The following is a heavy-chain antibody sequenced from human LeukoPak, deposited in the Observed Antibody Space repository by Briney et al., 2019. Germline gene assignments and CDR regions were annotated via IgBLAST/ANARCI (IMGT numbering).Heavy chain of an antibody. D-gene: IGHD3-9*01. CDR1: GFTFSSYW. J-gene: IGHJ4*02. CDR2: IKQDGSEK. V-gene: IGHV3-7*03. CDR3: AREGRAYDILTGYYKWEYYFDY. Sequence: GGSLRLSCAASGFTFSSYWMSWVRQAPGKGLEWVANIKQDGSEKYYVDSVKGRFTISRDNAKNSLYLQMTSLRAEDTAVYYCAREGRAYDILTGYYKWEYYFDYWGQGTLVTVSS.